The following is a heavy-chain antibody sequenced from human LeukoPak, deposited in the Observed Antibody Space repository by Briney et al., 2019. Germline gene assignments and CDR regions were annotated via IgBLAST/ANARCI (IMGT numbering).Heavy chain of an antibody. J-gene: IGHJ6*03. CDR3: ARVIPHDYGDYSSTTRGYYYMDV. CDR2: IYYSGST. D-gene: IGHD4-17*01. V-gene: IGHV4-59*01. CDR1: GGSISSYY. Sequence: SETLSLTCTVSGGSISSYYWSWIRQPPGKGLEWIGYIYYSGSTNYNPSLKSRVTISVDTSKNQFSLKLSSVTAADTAVYYCARVIPHDYGDYSSTTRGYYYMDVWGKGTTVTVSS.